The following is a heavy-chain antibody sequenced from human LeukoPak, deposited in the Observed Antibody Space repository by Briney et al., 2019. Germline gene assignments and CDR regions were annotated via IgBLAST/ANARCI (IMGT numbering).Heavy chain of an antibody. CDR3: AKPQSWDFDY. CDR2: VYSGGST. Sequence: GGSLRLSCAASGFTVSSTDMSWVRQAPGKGLEWVSAVYSGGSTFYADSVKGRFTISRDNSKNTLYLQMNSLRAEDTAVYYCAKPQSWDFDYWGQGTLVTVSS. J-gene: IGHJ4*02. V-gene: IGHV3-53*01. D-gene: IGHD6-13*01. CDR1: GFTVSSTD.